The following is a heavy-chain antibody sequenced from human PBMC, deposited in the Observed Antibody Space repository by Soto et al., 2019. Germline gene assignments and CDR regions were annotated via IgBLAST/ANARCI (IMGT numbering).Heavy chain of an antibody. D-gene: IGHD2-2*02. CDR3: ASPVVVVPAAIPDYYYGMDV. CDR1: GFTFSSYS. CDR2: ISSSSYI. J-gene: IGHJ6*02. V-gene: IGHV3-21*01. Sequence: PGGSLRLSCAASGFTFSSYSMNWVRQAPGKGLEWVSSISSSSYIYYADSVKGRFTISRDNAKNSLYLQMNSLRAEDTAVYYCASPVVVVPAAIPDYYYGMDVWGQGTTVTVSS.